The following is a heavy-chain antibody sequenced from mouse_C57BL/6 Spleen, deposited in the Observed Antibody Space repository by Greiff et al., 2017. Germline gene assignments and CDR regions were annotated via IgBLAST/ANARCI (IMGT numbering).Heavy chain of an antibody. J-gene: IGHJ3*01. D-gene: IGHD2-3*01. Sequence: VKLMESGPGLVAPSQSLSITCTVSGFSFTSYGVSWVRQPPGKGLEWLGAIWGDGSTNYHSALISRLSISKDNSKSQVFLKLNSLQADDTATYYCAKGDDGYPAWFAYWGQGTLVTVSA. V-gene: IGHV2-3*01. CDR1: GFSFTSYG. CDR3: AKGDDGYPAWFAY. CDR2: IWGDGST.